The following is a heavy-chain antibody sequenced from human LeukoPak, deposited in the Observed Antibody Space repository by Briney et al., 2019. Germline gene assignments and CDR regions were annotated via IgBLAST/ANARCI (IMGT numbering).Heavy chain of an antibody. J-gene: IGHJ4*02. D-gene: IGHD1-26*01. CDR2: ISASGGST. Sequence: PGGFLRLSCAASGFTFSSSAMSWVRQVPGKGLEWVSGISASGGSTYYADSVRGRFTISRDNSKNTLYVQMNSLRDEDTAVYYCAKDQMWESPHYLDSWGQRTLVTVSS. V-gene: IGHV3-23*01. CDR1: GFTFSSSA. CDR3: AKDQMWESPHYLDS.